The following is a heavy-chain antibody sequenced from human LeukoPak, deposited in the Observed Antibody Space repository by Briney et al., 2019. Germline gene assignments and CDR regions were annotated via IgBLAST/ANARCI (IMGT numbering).Heavy chain of an antibody. CDR3: AREVSEGFDF. CDR2: FGTRSASI. D-gene: IGHD3-22*01. J-gene: IGHJ4*02. Sequence: GGSLRLSCSASGFTFSSYAMHWVRQAPGKGLEWVSSFGTRSASIYHAGSVKGRFAISRDNAKNSLYLQMNSLRAEDTALYYCAREVSEGFDFWGQGTLVTVSS. V-gene: IGHV3-21*01. CDR1: GFTFSSYA.